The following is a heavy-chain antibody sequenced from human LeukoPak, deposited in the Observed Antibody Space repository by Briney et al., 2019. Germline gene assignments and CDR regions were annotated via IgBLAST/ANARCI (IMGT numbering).Heavy chain of an antibody. V-gene: IGHV4-34*01. CDR1: GGSFSGYY. J-gene: IGHJ5*02. Sequence: PSETLSLTCAAYGGSFSGYYWSWIRQPPGKGLEWIGEINHSGSTNYNPSLKSRVTISVDTSKNQFSLKLSPVTAADTAVYYCARRGPFYDFWSGYKENWFDPWGQGTLVTVSS. D-gene: IGHD3-3*01. CDR3: ARRGPFYDFWSGYKENWFDP. CDR2: INHSGST.